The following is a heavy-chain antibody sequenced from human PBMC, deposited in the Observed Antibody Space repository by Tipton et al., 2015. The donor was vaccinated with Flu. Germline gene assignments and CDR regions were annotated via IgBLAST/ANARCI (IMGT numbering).Heavy chain of an antibody. CDR1: GAVFTSYY. D-gene: IGHD2-2*01. CDR2: IYNSQYT. J-gene: IGHJ4*02. CDR3: ARDPSLGMPDYFAY. V-gene: IGHV4-59*12. Sequence: TLSLTCTVSGAVFTSYYWNWIRQPPGKGLEWIGYIYNSQYTKYNPSLKSRVTISVDTSKRQFSLQLRSVTAADTAVYYFARDPSLGMPDYFAYWGQGTLVTASS.